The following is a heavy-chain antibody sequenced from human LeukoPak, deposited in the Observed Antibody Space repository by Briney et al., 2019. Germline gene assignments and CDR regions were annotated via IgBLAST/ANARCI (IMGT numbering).Heavy chain of an antibody. CDR3: ARGGCSSTSCYTVDY. Sequence: GGSLRLPCAASGFTFSSYWMSWARQAPGKGLEWVANIKQDGSEKYYVDSVKGRFTISRDNAKNSLYLQMNSLRAEDTALHYCARGGCSSTSCYTVDYWGQGTLVTVSS. V-gene: IGHV3-7*03. D-gene: IGHD2-2*01. CDR2: IKQDGSEK. J-gene: IGHJ4*02. CDR1: GFTFSSYW.